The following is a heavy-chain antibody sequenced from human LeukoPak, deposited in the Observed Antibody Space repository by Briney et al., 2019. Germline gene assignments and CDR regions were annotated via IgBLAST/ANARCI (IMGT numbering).Heavy chain of an antibody. CDR2: TYYRSKWFN. Sequence: SQTLSLTCAISVDSVSSNTAAWNWIRQSPSRGLEWLGRTYYRSKWFNHYALSVKSRIIINPDTSKNQFSLHLNSVTPEDTAVYYCAKGAGDTNWFDPWGQGTLVTVSS. CDR3: AKGAGDTNWFDP. CDR1: VDSVSSNTAA. V-gene: IGHV6-1*01. D-gene: IGHD2-21*01. J-gene: IGHJ5*02.